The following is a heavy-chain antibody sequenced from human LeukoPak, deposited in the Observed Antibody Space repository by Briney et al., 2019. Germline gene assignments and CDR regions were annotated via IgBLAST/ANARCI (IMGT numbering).Heavy chain of an antibody. J-gene: IGHJ3*02. CDR3: ARGAYYDSSDDAFDI. D-gene: IGHD3-22*01. CDR1: GFTFSSYE. Sequence: TGGSLRLSCAASGFTFSSYEMNWVRQAPGKGLEWVSGINWNGGSTGYADSVKGRFTISRDNAKNSLYLQMNSLRAEDTALYYCARGAYYDSSDDAFDIWGQGTMVTVSS. CDR2: INWNGGST. V-gene: IGHV3-20*04.